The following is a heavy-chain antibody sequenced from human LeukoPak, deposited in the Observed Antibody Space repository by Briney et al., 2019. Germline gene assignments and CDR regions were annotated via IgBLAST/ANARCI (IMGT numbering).Heavy chain of an antibody. CDR2: INYRGST. CDR3: ARGGGYCSSTSCYQDWFDP. Sequence: SETLSLTCTVSGGSISSYYWSWIRQPPGKGLEWIGYINYRGSTNYNPSLKSRVTISVDTSKNQFSLKLSSVTAADTAVYYCARGGGYCSSTSCYQDWFDPWGQGTLVTVSS. CDR1: GGSISSYY. J-gene: IGHJ5*02. D-gene: IGHD2-2*01. V-gene: IGHV4-59*01.